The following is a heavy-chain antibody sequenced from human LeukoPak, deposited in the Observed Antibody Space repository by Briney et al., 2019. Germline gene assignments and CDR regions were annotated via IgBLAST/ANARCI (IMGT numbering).Heavy chain of an antibody. D-gene: IGHD4-17*01. Sequence: GGSLRLSCAASGFTFSNYGMHWVRQAPGKGLEWLAYIRYDASNDYYADSVKGRFTISRDDSKNTLYLQMNSLRTEDTAIYYCARGGNYYGDYGYWGQGTLVTVSS. J-gene: IGHJ4*02. V-gene: IGHV3-30*02. CDR2: IRYDASND. CDR3: ARGGNYYGDYGY. CDR1: GFTFSNYG.